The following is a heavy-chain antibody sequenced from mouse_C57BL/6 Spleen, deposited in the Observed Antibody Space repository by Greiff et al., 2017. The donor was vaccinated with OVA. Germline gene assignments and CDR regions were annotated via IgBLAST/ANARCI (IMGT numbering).Heavy chain of an antibody. CDR1: GFSFNTYA. J-gene: IGHJ3*01. Sequence: EVMLVESGGGLVQPKGSLKLSCAASGFSFNTYAMNWVRQAPGKGLEWVARIRSKSNNYATYYADSVKDRFTISRDDSESMLYLQMNNLKTEDTAMYYCVRSDGYYKAWFAYWGQGTLVTVSA. CDR3: VRSDGYYKAWFAY. V-gene: IGHV10-1*01. CDR2: IRSKSNNYAT. D-gene: IGHD2-3*01.